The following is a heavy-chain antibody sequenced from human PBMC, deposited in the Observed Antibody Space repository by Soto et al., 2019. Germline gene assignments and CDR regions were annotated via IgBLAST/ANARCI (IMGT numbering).Heavy chain of an antibody. J-gene: IGHJ4*02. CDR1: GYTFTSYG. CDR3: ARDLKTYYSDSSGPVPFDY. CDR2: ISAYNGNT. V-gene: IGHV1-18*01. D-gene: IGHD3-22*01. Sequence: ASVKVSCKASGYTFTSYGISWVRQAPGQGLEWMGWISAYNGNTNYAQKLQGRVTMTTDTSTSTAYMELRSLRSDDTAVYYCARDLKTYYSDSSGPVPFDYWGQGTLVTVSS.